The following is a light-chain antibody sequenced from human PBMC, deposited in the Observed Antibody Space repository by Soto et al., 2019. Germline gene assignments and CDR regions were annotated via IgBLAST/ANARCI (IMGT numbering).Light chain of an antibody. CDR3: CSYTTSNTRQIV. J-gene: IGLJ1*01. CDR2: DVS. Sequence: QSALTQPASVSGSPGQSITISCTGTSSDVGGYNYVSWYQHHPGKSSKFLIYDVSNRPSGFSNRFSGSKSGNTASLTIFGLQPEDEADYYCCSYTTSNTRQIVFGTGTKVTVL. CDR1: SSDVGGYNY. V-gene: IGLV2-14*03.